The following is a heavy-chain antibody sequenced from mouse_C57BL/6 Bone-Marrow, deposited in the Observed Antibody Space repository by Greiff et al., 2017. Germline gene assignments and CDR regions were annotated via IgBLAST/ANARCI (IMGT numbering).Heavy chain of an antibody. CDR3: AREGRYYFDD. V-gene: IGHV1-69*01. J-gene: IGHJ2*01. D-gene: IGHD1-1*01. CDR1: GYTFTSYW. Sequence: VKLQQPGAELVMPGASVKLSCKASGYTFTSYWMHWVKQRPGQGLEWIGEIDPSDSYTNYNQKFKGKSTLTVDKSSSTAYMQLSSLTSEDSAVYYCAREGRYYFDDWGQGTTLTVSS. CDR2: IDPSDSYT.